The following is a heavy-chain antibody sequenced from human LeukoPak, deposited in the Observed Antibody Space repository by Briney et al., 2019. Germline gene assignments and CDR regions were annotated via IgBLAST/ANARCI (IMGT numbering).Heavy chain of an antibody. V-gene: IGHV4-34*01. CDR1: GGSFSGYY. CDR2: INHSGST. J-gene: IGHJ4*02. Sequence: PSETLSPTCAVYGGSFSGYYWSWIRQPPGKGLEWIGEINHSGSTNYNPSLKSRVTISVDTSKNQFSLKLSSVTAADTAVYYCARGASRDYFDYWGQGTLVTVSS. D-gene: IGHD6-13*01. CDR3: ARGASRDYFDY.